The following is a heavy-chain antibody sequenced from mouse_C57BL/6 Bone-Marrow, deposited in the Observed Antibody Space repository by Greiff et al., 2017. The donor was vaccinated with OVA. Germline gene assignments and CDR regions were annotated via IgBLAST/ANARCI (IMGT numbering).Heavy chain of an antibody. J-gene: IGHJ2*01. Sequence: VQLQQSGAELVRPGASVKLSCTASGFNIKDDYMHWVKQRPEQGLEWIGWIDPENGDTEYASKFQGKATITADKSSHTAYLQLSSLTSVDTAVYYCTTGRGYFDYWGQGTTLPVSS. V-gene: IGHV14-4*01. CDR2: IDPENGDT. CDR1: GFNIKDDY. CDR3: TTGRGYFDY.